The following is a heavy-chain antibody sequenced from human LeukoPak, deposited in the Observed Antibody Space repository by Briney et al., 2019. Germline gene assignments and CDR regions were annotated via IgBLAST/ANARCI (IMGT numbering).Heavy chain of an antibody. CDR3: AKDFGRNLGGPGY. D-gene: IGHD1-14*01. CDR2: ISDNGGRT. J-gene: IGHJ4*02. Sequence: GGSLRLSCAASGFTFSTYTMAWVRQAPGGGLEWVSGISDNGGRTYYADSVKGRFAISRDYSNSTLYLQMNSLRGEDTAVYYCAKDFGRNLGGPGYWGRGTLVIVSS. V-gene: IGHV3-23*01. CDR1: GFTFSTYT.